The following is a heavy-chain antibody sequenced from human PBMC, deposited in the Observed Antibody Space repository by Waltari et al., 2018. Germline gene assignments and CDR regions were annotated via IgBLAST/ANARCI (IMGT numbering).Heavy chain of an antibody. V-gene: IGHV3-53*02. CDR3: AREGGYSGTNGAFDI. CDR1: GFTVSSNY. Sequence: EVQLVETGGGLIQPGGSLRLSCAASGFTVSSNYMSWVGQAPGKGLEWVSIIYSGGSTYYADSVKGRFTISRDNSKNTLYLQMNSLRAEDTAVYYCAREGGYSGTNGAFDIWGQGTMVTVSS. CDR2: IYSGGST. J-gene: IGHJ3*02. D-gene: IGHD1-26*01.